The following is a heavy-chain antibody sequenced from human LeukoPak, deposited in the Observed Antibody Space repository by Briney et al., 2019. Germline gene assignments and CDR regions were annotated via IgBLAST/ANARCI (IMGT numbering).Heavy chain of an antibody. V-gene: IGHV3-23*01. CDR3: ARDPVGGNYYYDSSTVDY. J-gene: IGHJ4*02. D-gene: IGHD3-22*01. CDR2: ISGSGGST. Sequence: GGSLRLSCAASGFTFSSYAMSWVRQAPGKGLEWVSAISGSGGSTYYADSVKGRFTISRDNSKNTLYLQMNSLRAEDTAVYYCARDPVGGNYYYDSSTVDYWGQGTLVTVSS. CDR1: GFTFSSYA.